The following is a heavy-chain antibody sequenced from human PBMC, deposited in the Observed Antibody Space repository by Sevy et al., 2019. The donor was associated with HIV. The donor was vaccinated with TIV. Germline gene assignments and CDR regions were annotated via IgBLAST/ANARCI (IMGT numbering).Heavy chain of an antibody. Sequence: GGSLRLSCAASVLTVTPSYMIWVRQAPGKGLEWVSAIYASGSTYYADSVTGRFTSSRDNSKNTLYLQMNSLRAEDTAVYYCAREGYCGANCFSSYWGQGTLVTVSS. V-gene: IGHV3-66*01. J-gene: IGHJ4*02. D-gene: IGHD2-21*02. CDR1: VLTVTPSY. CDR2: IYASGST. CDR3: AREGYCGANCFSSY.